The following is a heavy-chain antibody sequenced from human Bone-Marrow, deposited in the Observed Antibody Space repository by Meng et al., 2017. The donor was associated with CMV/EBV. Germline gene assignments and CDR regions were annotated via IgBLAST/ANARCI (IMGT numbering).Heavy chain of an antibody. CDR2: MNPNSGNT. J-gene: IGHJ4*02. Sequence: VPRVQSGAGVKKPGASVKVSCKASGYTFTSYDINSVRQAAGQGLEWIGWMNPNSGNTDYAQKFQGRVTMTRNISKSTAYMDLSSLRSEDTAVYYCATGVADFEYWGQGTLVTVSS. V-gene: IGHV1-8*01. CDR3: ATGVADFEY. D-gene: IGHD6-19*01. CDR1: GYTFTSYD.